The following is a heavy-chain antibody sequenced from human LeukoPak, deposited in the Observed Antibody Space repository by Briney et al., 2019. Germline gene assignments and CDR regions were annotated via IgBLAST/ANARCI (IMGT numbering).Heavy chain of an antibody. CDR3: ARQRLAAGTFSGVPHFDY. V-gene: IGHV4-4*09. D-gene: IGHD6-13*01. CDR2: IYTSGST. J-gene: IGHJ4*02. CDR1: GGSISSYY. Sequence: SETLSPTCTVSGGSISSYYWSWIRQPPGKGLEWIGYIYTSGSTNYNPSRKRQVTISVAPSKNQFSLKLSSLTAADTAVYYCARQRLAAGTFSGVPHFDYWGRGTLVTVSS.